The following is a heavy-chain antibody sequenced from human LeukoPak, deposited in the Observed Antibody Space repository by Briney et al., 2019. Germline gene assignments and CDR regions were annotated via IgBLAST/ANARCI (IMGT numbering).Heavy chain of an antibody. CDR3: ARVQGGTYDY. J-gene: IGHJ4*02. Sequence: GGSLRLSCAASGFTFSSYSMNWVRQAPGKGLEWVSSISSSSSYIYYADSVKGRFTISRDNSKNTLYLQMNSLRAEDTAVYYCARVQGGTYDYWGQGTLVTVSS. D-gene: IGHD2-15*01. CDR1: GFTFSSYS. V-gene: IGHV3-21*01. CDR2: ISSSSSYI.